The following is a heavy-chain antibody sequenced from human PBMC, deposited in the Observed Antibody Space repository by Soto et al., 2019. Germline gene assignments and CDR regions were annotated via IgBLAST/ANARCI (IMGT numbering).Heavy chain of an antibody. CDR1: GFSLSTSGVG. V-gene: IGHV2-5*02. J-gene: IGHJ4*02. CDR2: IYWVDDK. CDR3: AHSLTPSCGSRGAFDC. D-gene: IGHD2-2*01. Sequence: QITLKESGPTLVKPTQTLTLTCTFSGFSLSTSGVGVGCIRQPPGKALEWLALIYWVDDKGYSPSLKSRLTMTKDTSKYTVVLTMTSMEPVDTATYYCAHSLTPSCGSRGAFDCWGRGTLVSDCS.